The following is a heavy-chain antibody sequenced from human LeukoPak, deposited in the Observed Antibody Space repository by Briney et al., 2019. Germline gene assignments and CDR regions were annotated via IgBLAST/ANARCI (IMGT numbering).Heavy chain of an antibody. J-gene: IGHJ4*02. CDR1: GASISSGSYY. D-gene: IGHD2-2*01. V-gene: IGHV4-61*09. CDR2: IYTSGNT. Sequence: KPSETLSLTCTVSGASISSGSYYWSWIRQPAGKGLEWIGHIYTSGNTNYNPSLKSRVTISVDTSKNQFSLKLSSVTAADTAVYYCARDAKYQLPTYWGQGTLVSVSS. CDR3: ARDAKYQLPTY.